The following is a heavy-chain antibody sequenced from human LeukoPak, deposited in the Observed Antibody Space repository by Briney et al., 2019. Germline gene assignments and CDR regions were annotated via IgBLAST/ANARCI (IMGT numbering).Heavy chain of an antibody. Sequence: GGSLRLSCAASGFTVSSKYMSWVRQAPGKGLEWVSVIYSGGHTYYADSVKGRFTISRDNSKNTLYLQMNSLRAEDTAVYYCAELGITMIGGVWGKGTTVTISS. V-gene: IGHV3-66*01. CDR2: IYSGGHT. CDR3: AELGITMIGGV. D-gene: IGHD3-10*02. CDR1: GFTVSSKY. J-gene: IGHJ6*04.